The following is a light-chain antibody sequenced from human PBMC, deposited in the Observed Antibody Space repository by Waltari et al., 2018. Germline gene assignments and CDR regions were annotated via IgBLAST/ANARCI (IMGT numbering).Light chain of an antibody. J-gene: IGLJ1*01. CDR2: EVN. CDR1: SSDVGGYNY. CDR3: TSYAGNSNTYV. V-gene: IGLV2-8*01. Sequence: QSALTQPPSASGSPGQSVTISCTGTSSDVGGYNYVSWYQQHPGNAPKLMIYEVNKRPSGVPDRFSGSKSGNTASLTVSGLQPEDDADYYCTSYAGNSNTYVFGTGTKVTVL.